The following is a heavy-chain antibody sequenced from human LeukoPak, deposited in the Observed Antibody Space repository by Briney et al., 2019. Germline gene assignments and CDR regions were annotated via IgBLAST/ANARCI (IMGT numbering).Heavy chain of an antibody. CDR2: ISWNSGYI. CDR3: AKVRGTYSSGYFFDY. D-gene: IGHD6-19*01. CDR1: GFTFDNYA. J-gene: IGHJ4*02. V-gene: IGHV3-9*01. Sequence: GGSLRLSCATSGFTFDNYAMHWVRQAPGKGLEWLSIISWNSGYIGYADSVKGRFTISRDNAKKSLDLQMNSLRAEDTAFYYCAKVRGTYSSGYFFDYWGQGTLVTVSS.